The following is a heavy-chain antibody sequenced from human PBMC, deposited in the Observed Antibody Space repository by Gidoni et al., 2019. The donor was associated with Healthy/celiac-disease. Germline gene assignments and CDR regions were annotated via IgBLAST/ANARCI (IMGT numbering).Heavy chain of an antibody. CDR3: ARGDPWTIFYFDY. CDR1: GFTFSSYG. J-gene: IGHJ4*02. CDR2: IWYDGSNK. D-gene: IGHD3-3*01. Sequence: QVQLVESGGGVVQPGRSLRLSCAASGFTFSSYGMHWVRQAPGKGLEWVAVIWYDGSNKYYADSVKGRFTISRDNSKNTLYLQMNSLRAEDTAVYYCARGDPWTIFYFDYWGQGTLVTVSS. V-gene: IGHV3-33*01.